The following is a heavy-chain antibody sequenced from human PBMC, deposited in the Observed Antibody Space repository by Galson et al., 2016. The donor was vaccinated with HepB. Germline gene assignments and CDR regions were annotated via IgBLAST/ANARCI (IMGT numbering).Heavy chain of an antibody. J-gene: IGHJ1*01. CDR3: ARRDYAPYEDYGGDSDYEYFQH. Sequence: QSGAEVKKPGESLKISCKGSGYSFTSYWIGWVRQMPGKGLEWMGIVYPDDSDTRYSPSFQGQVTISADKSISTAYLQWSSLKASDTAMYYCARRDYAPYEDYGGDSDYEYFQHWGQGTLVTVSS. V-gene: IGHV5-51*01. D-gene: IGHD4-23*01. CDR2: VYPDDSDT. CDR1: GYSFTSYW.